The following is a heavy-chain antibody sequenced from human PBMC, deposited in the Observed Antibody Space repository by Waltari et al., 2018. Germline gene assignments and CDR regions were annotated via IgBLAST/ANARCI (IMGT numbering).Heavy chain of an antibody. CDR3: ARVGITMAQSGAFDI. J-gene: IGHJ3*02. CDR1: GYSFPRYW. D-gene: IGHD3-10*01. V-gene: IGHV5-51*03. CDR2: IYPGDSDT. Sequence: EVQLVQSGAAVKTPGESLKISCRGSGYSFPRYWLGWVRQMPGKGLEWMGIIYPGDSDTRYSPSFQGQVTISADKSISTAYLQWSSLKASDTAMYYCARVGITMAQSGAFDIWGQGTMVTVSS.